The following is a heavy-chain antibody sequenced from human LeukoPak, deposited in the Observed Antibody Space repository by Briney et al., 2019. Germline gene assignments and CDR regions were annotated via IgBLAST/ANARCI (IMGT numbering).Heavy chain of an antibody. CDR1: GFTFSNYA. CDR2: ISGSGDRS. CDR3: AKEGYGGDFDY. Sequence: PGGSLRLSCAASGFTFSNYAMSWVRQAPGKGLEWVSAISGSGDRSFYADSVKSRFIISRDNSKNTLYLQMSGLRDEDTAVYYCAKEGYGGDFDYWGQGSLVTVSS. D-gene: IGHD4-23*01. J-gene: IGHJ4*02. V-gene: IGHV3-23*01.